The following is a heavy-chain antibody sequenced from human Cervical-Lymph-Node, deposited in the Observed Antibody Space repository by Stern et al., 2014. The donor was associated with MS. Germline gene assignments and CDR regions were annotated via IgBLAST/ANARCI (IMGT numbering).Heavy chain of an antibody. V-gene: IGHV1-69*01. CDR3: ALGGFGHYFEY. J-gene: IGHJ4*02. Sequence: QVQLGQSGAEVQKPGASVKVSCRASGSTFSSSDIRWVRQAPGQGLEWMGVIILVMGTANYAQKYQGRVAIAADESTSTAYMELSSLRSEDTAIYYCALGGFGHYFEYWGQGTLVTVSS. D-gene: IGHD3-10*01. CDR2: IILVMGTA. CDR1: GSTFSSSD.